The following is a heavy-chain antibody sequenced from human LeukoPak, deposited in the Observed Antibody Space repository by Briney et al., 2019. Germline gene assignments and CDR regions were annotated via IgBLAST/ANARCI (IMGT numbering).Heavy chain of an antibody. CDR2: IIPIFGTA. Sequence: SVKVSRKASGGTFSSYAISWVRQAPGQGLEWMGGIIPIFGTANYAQKFQGRVTITADKSTSTAYMELSSLRSEDTAVYYCARGYSSGSNDAFDIWGQGTMVTVSS. J-gene: IGHJ3*02. CDR1: GGTFSSYA. V-gene: IGHV1-69*06. CDR3: ARGYSSGSNDAFDI. D-gene: IGHD3-22*01.